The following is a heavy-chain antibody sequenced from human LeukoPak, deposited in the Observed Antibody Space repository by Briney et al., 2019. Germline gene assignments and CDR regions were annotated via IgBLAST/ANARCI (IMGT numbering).Heavy chain of an antibody. Sequence: GSLKISCKGSGYSFTTYWIGWLRQMPGKGLEWMGIIYPGDPDTRYSPSFQGQVTISADKSISTAYLQWSSLKASDTAMYYCARLSNGITGAFDYWGQGTLVTVSS. CDR2: IYPGDPDT. D-gene: IGHD7-27*01. CDR1: GYSFTTYW. V-gene: IGHV5-51*01. CDR3: ARLSNGITGAFDY. J-gene: IGHJ4*02.